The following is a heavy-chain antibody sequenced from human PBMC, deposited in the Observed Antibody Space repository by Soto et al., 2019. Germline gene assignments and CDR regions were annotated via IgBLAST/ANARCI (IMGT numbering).Heavy chain of an antibody. D-gene: IGHD3-9*01. V-gene: IGHV1-18*01. J-gene: IGHJ6*02. CDR1: GYTFITYG. CDR2: INTNKGNT. Sequence: QVQLVQSGYEVKKPGASVRVSCKASGYTFITYGLSWVRQAPGQGLEWVGWINTNKGNTNIAQKFQRRVTMTTDTSTSTAYMELTGLRSDDTAVYYCAMDCLLIQSWSRTGMDVWGQGTTVTVSS. CDR3: AMDCLLIQSWSRTGMDV.